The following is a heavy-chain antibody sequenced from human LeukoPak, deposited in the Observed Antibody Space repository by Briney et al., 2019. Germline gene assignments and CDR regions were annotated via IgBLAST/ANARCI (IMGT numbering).Heavy chain of an antibody. Sequence: GASVKVSCKASGYTFTGYYMHWVRQAPGQGLEWMGWINPNSGGTNYAQKFQGWVTMTRDTSISTAYMELSRLRSDDTAVYYCASYPLQRYCSGGSCYSPSPFDYWGQGTLVTVSS. D-gene: IGHD2-15*01. CDR2: INPNSGGT. V-gene: IGHV1-2*04. CDR3: ASYPLQRYCSGGSCYSPSPFDY. CDR1: GYTFTGYY. J-gene: IGHJ4*02.